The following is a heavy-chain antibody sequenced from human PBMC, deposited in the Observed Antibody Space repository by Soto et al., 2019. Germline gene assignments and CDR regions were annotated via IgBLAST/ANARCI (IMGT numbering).Heavy chain of an antibody. CDR2: IHTSGST. CDR3: ARDDRPMVRGVGWFDP. D-gene: IGHD3-10*01. Sequence: QVQLQESGPGLVKPSETLSLTCTVSGGSISAYYWSWIRQPAGKGLEWIGRIHTSGSTNYNSSLKSRVTMSVDTSKNQFSLKLSSVTAADTAVYYCARDDRPMVRGVGWFDPWGQGTLVTVSS. CDR1: GGSISAYY. J-gene: IGHJ5*02. V-gene: IGHV4-4*07.